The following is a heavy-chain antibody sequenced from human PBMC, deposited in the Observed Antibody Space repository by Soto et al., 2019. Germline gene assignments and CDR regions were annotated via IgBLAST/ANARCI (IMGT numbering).Heavy chain of an antibody. D-gene: IGHD3-22*01. CDR3: VRDQDSRGYSVFNL. Sequence: GGSLRLSCAASGFTFSSFFMHWVRQGPGKGLEWVSRISNDGTGTTYADSVQGRFTVSRDNSKTTVYLQMNRLRAEDTAVYFCVRDQDSRGYSVFNLWGQGTQVTVSS. CDR1: GFTFSSFF. CDR2: ISNDGTGT. V-gene: IGHV3-74*01. J-gene: IGHJ4*02.